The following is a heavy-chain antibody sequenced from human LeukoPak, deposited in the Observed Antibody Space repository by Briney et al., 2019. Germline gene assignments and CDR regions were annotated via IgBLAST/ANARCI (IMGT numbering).Heavy chain of an antibody. D-gene: IGHD1-1*01. J-gene: IGHJ6*02. V-gene: IGHV3-30-3*01. CDR1: GFTLSSYA. CDR3: ARGPAWNDVFYYYGMDV. CDR2: ISYDGSNK. Sequence: PGRSLRLSCAASGFTLSSYAMHWVRQAPGKGLEWVAVISYDGSNKYYADSVKGRFTISRDNSKNTLYLQMNSLRAEDTAVYYCARGPAWNDVFYYYGMDVWGQGTTVTVSS.